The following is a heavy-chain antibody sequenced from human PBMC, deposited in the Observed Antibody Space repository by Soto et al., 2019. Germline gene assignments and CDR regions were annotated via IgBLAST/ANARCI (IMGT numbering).Heavy chain of an antibody. CDR1: GGSFSGYY. V-gene: IGHV4-34*01. CDR2: VNHSGST. D-gene: IGHD6-19*01. CDR3: ARGPGQWLVYYYYYYGMDV. J-gene: IGHJ6*02. Sequence: QVQLQQWGAGLLKPSETLSLTCAVYGGSFSGYYWSWIRQPPGKGLEWIGEVNHSGSTNYNPSLKSRVTISVDTSKNQFPLKLSSVTAADTAVYYCARGPGQWLVYYYYYYGMDVWGQGTTVTVSS.